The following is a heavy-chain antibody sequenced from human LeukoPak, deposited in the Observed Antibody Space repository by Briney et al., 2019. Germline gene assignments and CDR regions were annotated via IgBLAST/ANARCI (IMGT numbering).Heavy chain of an antibody. CDR1: GYTFTGYY. CDR2: INPNTGDT. V-gene: IGHV1-2*02. CDR3: ARQSLRNFDY. Sequence: ASVKVSCKASGYTFTGYYVHYVPHALGQGLECMRCINPNTGDTKYAQKFQGRVTMTRDTSISTAYIDLSRLRSDDTTVYYCARQSLRNFDYWGQGTLVTVSS. J-gene: IGHJ4*02. D-gene: IGHD5/OR15-5a*01.